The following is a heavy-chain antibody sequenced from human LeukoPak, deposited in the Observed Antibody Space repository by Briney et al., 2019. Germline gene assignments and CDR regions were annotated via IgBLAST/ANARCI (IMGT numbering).Heavy chain of an antibody. CDR2: IYYSGNT. D-gene: IGHD6-13*01. CDR3: AGLYRSSWSDFDY. J-gene: IGHJ4*02. CDR1: GGSISSSSYY. Sequence: SETLSLTCTVSGGSISSSSYYWGWIRQPPGKGLEWIGSIYYSGNTYYNASLKSQVSISIDTSKNQFSLRLSSVTAADTAVYYCAGLYRSSWSDFDYWGQGTLVTVSS. V-gene: IGHV4-39*01.